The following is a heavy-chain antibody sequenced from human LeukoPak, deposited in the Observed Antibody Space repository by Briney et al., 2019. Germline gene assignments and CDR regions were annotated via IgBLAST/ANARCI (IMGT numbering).Heavy chain of an antibody. CDR2: ISYDGSNK. J-gene: IGHJ6*03. CDR3: ARDHGDYYYYYMDV. V-gene: IGHV3-30-3*01. Sequence: GGSLRLSCAASGFTFSSYAMHWVRQAPGKGLEWVAVISYDGSNKYYADSVKGRFTISRDNSKNTLYLQMNSLRAEDTALYYCARDHGDYYYYYMDVWGKGTTVTVSS. CDR1: GFTFSSYA.